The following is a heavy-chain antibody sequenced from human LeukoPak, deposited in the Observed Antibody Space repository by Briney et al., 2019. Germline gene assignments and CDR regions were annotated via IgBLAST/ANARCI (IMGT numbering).Heavy chain of an antibody. CDR1: GFTVSNKY. CDR2: IYSGGST. Sequence: PGGSLRLSCAASGFTVSNKYMTWVRQAPGKGLEWVSLIYSGGSTYYADSVKGRFTISRDNSKNTLYLQMNSLRAEDTAVYYCARDFISWGQGTLVTVSS. CDR3: ARDFIS. V-gene: IGHV3-53*01. J-gene: IGHJ4*02.